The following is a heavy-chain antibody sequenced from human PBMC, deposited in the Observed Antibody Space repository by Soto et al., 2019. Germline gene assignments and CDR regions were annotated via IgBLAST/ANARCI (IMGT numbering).Heavy chain of an antibody. Sequence: ASVKVSCKASGYTFTSYYRHWVRQAPGQGLEWMGIINPSGGSTSYAQKFQGRVTMTRDTSTSTVYMELSSLRSEDTAVYYCARQRFLEWCVPLFEPWGQGTRV. CDR2: INPSGGST. V-gene: IGHV1-46*01. CDR1: GYTFTSYY. J-gene: IGHJ5*02. D-gene: IGHD3-3*01. CDR3: ARQRFLEWCVPLFEP.